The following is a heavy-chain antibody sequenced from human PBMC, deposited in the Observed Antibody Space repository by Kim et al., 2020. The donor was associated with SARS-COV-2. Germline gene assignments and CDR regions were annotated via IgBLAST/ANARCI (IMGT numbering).Heavy chain of an antibody. V-gene: IGHV4-4*02. D-gene: IGHD3-22*01. J-gene: IGHJ4*02. Sequence: NSRVTISVDKSKNQFSLKLSSVTAAGTAVYYCARDRVDYYDSSGYCFDYWGQGTLVTVSS. CDR3: ARDRVDYYDSSGYCFDY.